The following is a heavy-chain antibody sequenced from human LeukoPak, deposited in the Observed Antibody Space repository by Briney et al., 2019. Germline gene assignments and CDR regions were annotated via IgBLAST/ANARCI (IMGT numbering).Heavy chain of an antibody. CDR1: GDSISYFY. D-gene: IGHD3-10*01. CDR2: ISGSGST. J-gene: IGHJ3*02. V-gene: IGHV4-4*07. Sequence: SETLSLTCSVSGDSISYFYWSWIRQAAGKGLEWIGRISGSGSTDYNASLKSRVTMSVDTSKNQFSLKLSSVTAADTAVYYCARDKSRTYGSADAFDIWGQGTMVTVSS. CDR3: ARDKSRTYGSADAFDI.